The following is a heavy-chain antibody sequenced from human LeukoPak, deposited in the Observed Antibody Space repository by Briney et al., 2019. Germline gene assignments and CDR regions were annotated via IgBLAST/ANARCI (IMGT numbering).Heavy chain of an antibody. D-gene: IGHD3-9*01. CDR1: GYTFIGYY. V-gene: IGHV1-2*06. J-gene: IGHJ6*02. Sequence: LRASVKVSCKASGYTFIGYYIHWVRQAPGQGLEWMGQINPNSGGTNYAQKFQGRVTMTRDTSISTAYMELSRLRSDDTAVYYCARDSIWQPFYYGMGVWGQGTTVTVSS. CDR2: INPNSGGT. CDR3: ARDSIWQPFYYGMGV.